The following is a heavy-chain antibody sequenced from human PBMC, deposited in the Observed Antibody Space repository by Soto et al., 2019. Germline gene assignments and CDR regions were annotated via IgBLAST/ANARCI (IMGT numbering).Heavy chain of an antibody. D-gene: IGHD6-13*01. CDR1: GGSFSGYY. CDR2: INHSGST. J-gene: IGHJ5*02. V-gene: IGHV4-34*01. Sequence: LSLTCAVYGGSFSGYYWSWIRQPPGKGLEWIGEINHSGSTNYNPSLKSRVTISVDTSKNQFSLKLSSVTAADTAVYYCARSEQQLVPRNVTDWFDPWGQGTLLTVSS. CDR3: ARSEQQLVPRNVTDWFDP.